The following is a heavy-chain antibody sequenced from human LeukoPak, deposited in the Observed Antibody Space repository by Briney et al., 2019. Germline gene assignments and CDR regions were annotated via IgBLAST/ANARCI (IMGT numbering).Heavy chain of an antibody. CDR2: ISAYNGNT. D-gene: IGHD2-15*01. J-gene: IGHJ4*02. Sequence: ASVKVSCKASGYTFTGYYMHWVRQAPGQGLEWMGWISAYNGNTNYAQKLQGRVTMTTDTSTSTAYMELRSLRSDDTAVYYCARDPRTYCSGGSCYPYYFDYWGQGTLVTVSS. V-gene: IGHV1-18*04. CDR1: GYTFTGYY. CDR3: ARDPRTYCSGGSCYPYYFDY.